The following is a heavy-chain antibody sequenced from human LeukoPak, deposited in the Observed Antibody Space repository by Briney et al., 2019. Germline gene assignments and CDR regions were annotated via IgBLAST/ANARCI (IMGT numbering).Heavy chain of an antibody. D-gene: IGHD1-26*01. CDR3: ARGSIVGATFDYFDY. CDR1: GGTFGSYA. Sequence: ASVKVSCKASGGTFGSYAISWVRQAPGQGLEWMGWIKPNSGGTNYAQKFQGRVTMTRDTSISTAYMELSRLRSDDTAVYYCARGSIVGATFDYFDYWGQGTLVTVSS. CDR2: IKPNSGGT. V-gene: IGHV1-2*02. J-gene: IGHJ4*02.